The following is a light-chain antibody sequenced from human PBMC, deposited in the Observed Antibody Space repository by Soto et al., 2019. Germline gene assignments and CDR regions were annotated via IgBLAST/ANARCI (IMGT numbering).Light chain of an antibody. Sequence: QAVVTQEPSLTVSPGGTVTLTCASSTGAVTSGYYPTWFQQKPGQAPRALIYSTSNKQSWTPARFSGSLLGGKAALTLSGVQPEDEAEYYCLLYYGGAQGVFGGGTKVTVL. CDR2: STS. J-gene: IGLJ3*02. V-gene: IGLV7-43*01. CDR3: LLYYGGAQGV. CDR1: TGAVTSGYY.